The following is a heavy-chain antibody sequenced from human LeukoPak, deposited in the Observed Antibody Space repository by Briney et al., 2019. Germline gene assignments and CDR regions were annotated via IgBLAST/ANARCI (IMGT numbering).Heavy chain of an antibody. CDR2: IIPIFGTA. J-gene: IGHJ5*02. V-gene: IGHV1-69*13. CDR3: ARVGSNADYDFWSGYPNWFDP. Sequence: SVKVSCKASGYTFTSYAISWVRQAPGQGLEWMGGIIPIFGTANYAQKFQGRVTITADESTSTAYMELSSLRSEDTAVYYCARVGSNADYDFWSGYPNWFDPWGQGTLVTVSS. CDR1: GYTFTSYA. D-gene: IGHD3-3*01.